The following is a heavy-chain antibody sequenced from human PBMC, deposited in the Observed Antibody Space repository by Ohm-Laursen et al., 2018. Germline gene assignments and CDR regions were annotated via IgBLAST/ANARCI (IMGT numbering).Heavy chain of an antibody. J-gene: IGHJ5*02. D-gene: IGHD3-10*01. Sequence: SLRLSCTASGFTFSSYGMHWVRQAPGKGLEWVAVIWYDGSNKYYADSVKGRFTISRDNSKNTLYLQMNSLRAEDTAVYYCAKGSRSSHYGSGRDNWFDPWGQGTLVTVSS. V-gene: IGHV3-33*06. CDR3: AKGSRSSHYGSGRDNWFDP. CDR2: IWYDGSNK. CDR1: GFTFSSYG.